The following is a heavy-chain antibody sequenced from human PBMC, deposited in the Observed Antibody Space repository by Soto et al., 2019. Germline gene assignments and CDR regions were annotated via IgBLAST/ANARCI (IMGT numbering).Heavy chain of an antibody. CDR3: AKDGNTYGHKYLDY. CDR2: ISGSGATT. V-gene: IGHV3-23*01. D-gene: IGHD5-18*01. Sequence: EVQLLESGGGLVQPGGSLRLSCAASGFTFSTYAMSWVRQAPGKGLEWVSSISGSGATTYYADSVRGRFTISRDNSKNTLSLQMNSLRAEDTAVYYCAKDGNTYGHKYLDYWGQGTLVTVSS. J-gene: IGHJ4*02. CDR1: GFTFSTYA.